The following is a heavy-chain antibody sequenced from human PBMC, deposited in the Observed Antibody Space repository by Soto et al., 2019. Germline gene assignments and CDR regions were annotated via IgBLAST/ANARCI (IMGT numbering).Heavy chain of an antibody. J-gene: IGHJ4*02. V-gene: IGHV3-23*01. Sequence: EVQLLESGGGLVQPGGSLRLSCAASGFTFSSYAMTWVHQAPGKGLDWVSAISGSGGSTYYADSVKGRFTVSRDNLKNTLYLQMNSLRAEDTAIYYCAKDRKYSYGPGLDYWGQGTLVTVSS. CDR1: GFTFSSYA. CDR2: ISGSGGST. D-gene: IGHD5-18*01. CDR3: AKDRKYSYGPGLDY.